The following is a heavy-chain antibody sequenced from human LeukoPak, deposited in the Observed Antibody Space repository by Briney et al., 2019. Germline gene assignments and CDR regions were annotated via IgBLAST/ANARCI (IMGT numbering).Heavy chain of an antibody. Sequence: GESLKISCKGSGYSFTSYWIGWVRQMPGKGLEWMGIIYPGDSDTRYSPSFQGQVTISADKSISTAYLQWSSLKATDTAMYYCARLYDSSGYYYGEYFQHWGQGTLVTVSS. CDR2: IYPGDSDT. D-gene: IGHD3-22*01. CDR1: GYSFTSYW. J-gene: IGHJ1*01. V-gene: IGHV5-51*01. CDR3: ARLYDSSGYYYGEYFQH.